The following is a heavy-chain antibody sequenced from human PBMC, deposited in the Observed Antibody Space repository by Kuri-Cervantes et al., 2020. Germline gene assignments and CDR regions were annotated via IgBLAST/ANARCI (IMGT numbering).Heavy chain of an antibody. CDR2: IIPNFGTA. J-gene: IGHJ5*02. Sequence: SVKVSCKAAGGTFSSYAISWVRQAPGQGLEWMGGIIPNFGTANYTQKFQGRVTITADESTSNAYMELRSLRSDDTAVYYFARADPFLGYFSGGSCYSNWFDPWGQGTLVTVSS. CDR1: GGTFSSYA. D-gene: IGHD2-15*01. V-gene: IGHV1-69*13. CDR3: ARADPFLGYFSGGSCYSNWFDP.